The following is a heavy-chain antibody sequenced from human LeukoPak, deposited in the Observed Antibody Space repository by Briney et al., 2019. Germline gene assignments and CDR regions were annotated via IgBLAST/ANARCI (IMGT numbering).Heavy chain of an antibody. J-gene: IGHJ3*01. CDR3: DNFDF. V-gene: IGHV4-39*01. CDR1: GGSIRSSRYY. CDR2: IYSNGGT. Sequence: SETLSLTCTVSGGSIRSSRYYWGWIRQPPGKGLEWIGSIYSNGGTYYNPSLRSRVTMSVDTSKNQFSLKLTSVTAAETAVYYCDNFDFWGQGAMVIVSS.